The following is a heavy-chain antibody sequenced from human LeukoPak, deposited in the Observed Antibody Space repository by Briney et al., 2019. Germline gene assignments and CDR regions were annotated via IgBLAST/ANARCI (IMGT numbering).Heavy chain of an antibody. CDR2: IYTSGST. CDR1: GRSISSGSHY. D-gene: IGHD4-17*01. J-gene: IGHJ4*02. CDR3: AREFGYAVTSLDY. Sequence: SQTLSLTCTVSGRSISSGSHYWRWIRQPAGKGLEWIGRIYTSGSTHYNPSLKTRVTISVDTSKYPFSLKLSSVTAADTAVYYCAREFGYAVTSLDYWGQGTLVTVSS. V-gene: IGHV4-61*02.